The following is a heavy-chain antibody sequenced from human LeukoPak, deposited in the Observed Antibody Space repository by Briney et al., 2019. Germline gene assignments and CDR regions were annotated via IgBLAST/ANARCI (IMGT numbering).Heavy chain of an antibody. V-gene: IGHV4-4*07. Sequence: SETLSLTCTVSGASISGYYWSWIRLPAGKGLEWIGRMYNNGSTNCNPSLKSRVSMSVDTSKNQFSLRLKSVTAADTAVYYCTRDIGSGDYVFFDYWGQGTLVTVSS. CDR2: MYNNGST. CDR3: TRDIGSGDYVFFDY. D-gene: IGHD4-17*01. J-gene: IGHJ4*02. CDR1: GASISGYY.